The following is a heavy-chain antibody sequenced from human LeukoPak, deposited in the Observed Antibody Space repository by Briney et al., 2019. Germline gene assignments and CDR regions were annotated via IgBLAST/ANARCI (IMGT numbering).Heavy chain of an antibody. D-gene: IGHD6-13*01. J-gene: IGHJ4*02. V-gene: IGHV4-59*01. CDR1: GGSISSYY. CDR2: IYYSGST. CDR3: ARGPLSSSWYDY. Sequence: SETLSLTCAVSGGSISSYYWSWIRQPPGKGLEWIGYIYYSGSTSYNPSLKSRVTISVDTSKNQFSLKLSSVTAADTAVYYCARGPLSSSWYDYWGQGTLVTVSS.